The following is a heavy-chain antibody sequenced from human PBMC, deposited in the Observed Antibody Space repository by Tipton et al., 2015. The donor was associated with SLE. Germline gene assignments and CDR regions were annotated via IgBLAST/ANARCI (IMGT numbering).Heavy chain of an antibody. CDR1: GGSLSSRSYS. Sequence: TLSPTCTVSGGSLSSRSYSWGWIRQPPGKGLEWIGYIYNSGSTNYNPFLKSRVTISVDTSKNQFSLKLSSVTAADTAVYYCATSGRGYSIAYDYWGQGTLVTVSS. CDR2: IYNSGST. CDR3: ATSGRGYSIAYDY. D-gene: IGHD5-18*01. J-gene: IGHJ4*02. V-gene: IGHV4-61*01.